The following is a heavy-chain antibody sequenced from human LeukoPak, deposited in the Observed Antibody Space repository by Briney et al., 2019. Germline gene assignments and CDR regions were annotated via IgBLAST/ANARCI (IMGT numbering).Heavy chain of an antibody. V-gene: IGHV4-59*08. CDR3: ARSPGTGNYFDY. Sequence: PSETLSLTCTVSGGSISNYYWSWIRQPPGKGLEWVGYIYYSGSTNYNPSLRSRVTMSVDTSKNQFSLKLSSVTAADTAVYYCARSPGTGNYFDYWGQGTLVTVSS. CDR1: GGSISNYY. CDR2: IYYSGST. D-gene: IGHD3-10*01. J-gene: IGHJ4*02.